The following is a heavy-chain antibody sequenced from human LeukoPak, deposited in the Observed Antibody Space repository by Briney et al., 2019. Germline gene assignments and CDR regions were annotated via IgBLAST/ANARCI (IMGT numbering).Heavy chain of an antibody. V-gene: IGHV1-24*01. J-gene: IGHJ4*02. CDR1: GYTLTELS. CDR3: ATEVAGSGFCDY. CDR2: FDPEDGET. Sequence: ASVKVSCKVPGYTLTELSMHWVRQAPGKGLEWMGGFDPEDGETIYAQKFQGRVTMTEDTSTDTAYMELSSLRSEDTAVYYCATEVAGSGFCDYWGQGTLVTVSS. D-gene: IGHD6-19*01.